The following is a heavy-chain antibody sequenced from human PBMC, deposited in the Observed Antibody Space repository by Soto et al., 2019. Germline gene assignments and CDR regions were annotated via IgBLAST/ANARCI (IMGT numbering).Heavy chain of an antibody. CDR2: ISPDGSQI. CDR1: GFGFGGKT. CDR3: ATDIHATWLLNS. Sequence: GGSLRLSCAASGFGFGGKTMYWVRQTPGRGLEWVALISPDGSQIYYADSVKGRFTTSRDNSKNTLYLQMDSLRAEDTSLYLCATDIHATWLLNSWGQGTLVTVS. J-gene: IGHJ5*02. D-gene: IGHD2-2*02. V-gene: IGHV3-30*04.